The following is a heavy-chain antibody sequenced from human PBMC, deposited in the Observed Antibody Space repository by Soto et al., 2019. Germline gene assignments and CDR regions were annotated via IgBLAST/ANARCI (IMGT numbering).Heavy chain of an antibody. CDR3: ARDTGDGTFDF. Sequence: QVHLVQSGAEVGKPGASVKVSCKASGYTFSSYAMHWVRQAPGQRLEWMGWINAGYGNTKSSQKFQDRVTISRDTSASTAYMELPSLRSEDTAVYYCARDTGDGTFDFWGQGTLVTVSS. V-gene: IGHV1-3*01. CDR1: GYTFSSYA. D-gene: IGHD7-27*01. CDR2: INAGYGNT. J-gene: IGHJ4*02.